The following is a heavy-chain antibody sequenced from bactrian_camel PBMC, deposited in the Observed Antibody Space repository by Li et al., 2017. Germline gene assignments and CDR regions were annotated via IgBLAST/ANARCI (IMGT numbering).Heavy chain of an antibody. Sequence: VQLMESGGGLVQPGGSLRLYCSASGFTFSNYYMSWVRQAPGKGLEWVSSIYSDGLDTYYTDSVKGRFTISRDNAKNTLYLQMNSLKSEDTALYYCATPLGDYWGQGTQVTVS. V-gene: IGHV3S6*01. CDR2: IYSDGLDT. J-gene: IGHJ4*01. CDR3: ATPLGDY. CDR1: GFTFSNYY.